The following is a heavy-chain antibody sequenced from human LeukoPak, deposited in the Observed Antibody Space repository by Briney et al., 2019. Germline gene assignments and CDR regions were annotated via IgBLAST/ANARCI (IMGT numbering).Heavy chain of an antibody. CDR2: IYPGDSET. V-gene: IGHV5-51*01. CDR1: GYTFTSYW. Sequence: GESLKISCKASGYTFTSYWIGWVRQVPGKGLEWMGIIYPGDSETRYSPSLQGQVTISADKSISTAYLQWSSLKASDTAMYYCARHKDSRYMDVWGKGTTVTVSS. J-gene: IGHJ6*03. CDR3: ARHKDSRYMDV.